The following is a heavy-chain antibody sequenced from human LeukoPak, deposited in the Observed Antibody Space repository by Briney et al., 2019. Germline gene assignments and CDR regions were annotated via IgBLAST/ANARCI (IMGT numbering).Heavy chain of an antibody. CDR2: IIPIFGTA. CDR1: GGTFSSYA. J-gene: IGHJ6*03. Sequence: SVKVSCKASGGTFSSYAISWVRQAPGQGLEWMGGIIPIFGTANYAQKFQGRVTITADESTSTAYMELSSLRSEDAAVYYCARDRRIAAAGTDPYYYYYYMDVWGKGTTVTVSS. D-gene: IGHD6-13*01. V-gene: IGHV1-69*13. CDR3: ARDRRIAAAGTDPYYYYYYMDV.